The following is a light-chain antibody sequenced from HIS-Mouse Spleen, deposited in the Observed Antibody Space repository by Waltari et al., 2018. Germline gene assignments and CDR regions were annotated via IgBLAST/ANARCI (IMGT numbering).Light chain of an antibody. CDR2: EDN. CDR3: QSYDSSNLV. V-gene: IGLV6-57*04. J-gene: IGLJ3*02. Sequence: NFMLTQPHSVSESPGKTVTISCTRSSGSIASNYVQWYQQCPGSAPTTVIYEDNQRPSGVPDRFSGSIDSSSNSASRTISGLKTEDEADYYCQSYDSSNLVFGGGTKLTVL. CDR1: SGSIASNY.